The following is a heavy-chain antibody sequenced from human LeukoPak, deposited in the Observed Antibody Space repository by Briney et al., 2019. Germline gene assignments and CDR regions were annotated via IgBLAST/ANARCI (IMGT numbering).Heavy chain of an antibody. CDR3: ARDLGLGATYDY. V-gene: IGHV3-23*01. CDR2: ISDSGGGA. J-gene: IGHJ4*02. Sequence: GGSLRLSCAASGFIFSSYEMSWVRQAPGKGLEWVSTISDSGGGAYYADSVKGRFTISRDSSRSTLYLQMHSLRAEDTAVYYCARDLGLGATYDYWGQGTLVTVSS. D-gene: IGHD1-26*01. CDR1: GFIFSSYE.